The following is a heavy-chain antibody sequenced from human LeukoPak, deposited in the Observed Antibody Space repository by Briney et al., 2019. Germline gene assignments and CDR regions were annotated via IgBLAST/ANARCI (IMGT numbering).Heavy chain of an antibody. Sequence: SDTLSLTCAVYGGSFSGYYWSWIRQPPGKGLEWIGEINHSGSTNYNPSLKSRVTISVDTSKNQFSLKLSSVTAADTAVYYCARGPNSSSWYLYFQHWGQGTLVTVSS. V-gene: IGHV4-34*01. CDR3: ARGPNSSSWYLYFQH. CDR2: INHSGST. D-gene: IGHD6-13*01. J-gene: IGHJ1*01. CDR1: GGSFSGYY.